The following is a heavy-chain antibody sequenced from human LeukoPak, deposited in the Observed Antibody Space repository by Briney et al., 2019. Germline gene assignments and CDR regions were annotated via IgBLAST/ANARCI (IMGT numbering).Heavy chain of an antibody. CDR1: GYDFTSYA. CDR2: INAGNSNT. CDR3: ARDRGTLYYDYVWGQSYYGMDV. V-gene: IGHV1-3*01. D-gene: IGHD3-16*01. J-gene: IGHJ6*02. Sequence: GASVKVSCKASGYDFTSYAMHWVRQAPGQRLEWMGWINAGNSNTKYSQKFQGRVTITADKSTSTAYMELSSLRSEDTAVYYCARDRGTLYYDYVWGQSYYGMDVWGQGTTVTVSS.